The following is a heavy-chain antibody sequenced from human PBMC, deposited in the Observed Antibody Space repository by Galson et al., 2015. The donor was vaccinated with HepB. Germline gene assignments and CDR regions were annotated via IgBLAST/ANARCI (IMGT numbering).Heavy chain of an antibody. D-gene: IGHD3-22*01. CDR2: ISSSSSYI. CDR3: AREENYDEGLGAYYFDY. J-gene: IGHJ4*02. Sequence: SLRLSCAASGFTFSSYSMNWVRQAPGKGLEWVSSISSSSSYIYYADSVKGRFTISRDNAKNSLYLQMNSLRAEDTAVYYCAREENYDEGLGAYYFDYWGQGTLVTVSS. V-gene: IGHV3-21*01. CDR1: GFTFSSYS.